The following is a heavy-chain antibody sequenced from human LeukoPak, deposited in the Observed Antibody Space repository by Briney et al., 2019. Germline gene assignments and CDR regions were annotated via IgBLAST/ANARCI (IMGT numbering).Heavy chain of an antibody. CDR1: GFTFSTYT. V-gene: IGHV3-48*01. D-gene: IGHD1-26*01. J-gene: IGHJ4*02. CDR2: ISSIGSTI. CDR3: ARDLGATIFDFDY. Sequence: GSLRLSCAASGFTFSTYTMNWVRQAPGKGLEWVSSISSIGSTIYYADSVKGRFTISRDNAKNSLYLQMNSLRAEDTAVYYCARDLGATIFDFDYWGQGTLVTVSS.